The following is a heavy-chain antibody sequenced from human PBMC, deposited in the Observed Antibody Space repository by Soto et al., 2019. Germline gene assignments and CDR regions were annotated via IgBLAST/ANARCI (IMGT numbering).Heavy chain of an antibody. V-gene: IGHV1-18*01. CDR1: GYTFTSYG. CDR2: ISAYNGNT. J-gene: IGHJ6*02. CDR3: ARDYVVVVAATQGSDYYYYGMDV. D-gene: IGHD2-15*01. Sequence: ASVKVSCKASGYTFTSYGISWVRQAPGQGLEWMGWISAYNGNTNYAQKLQGRFTMTTDLSTSTAYMELRSLRSDDTAVYYCARDYVVVVAATQGSDYYYYGMDVWGQGTTVTVSS.